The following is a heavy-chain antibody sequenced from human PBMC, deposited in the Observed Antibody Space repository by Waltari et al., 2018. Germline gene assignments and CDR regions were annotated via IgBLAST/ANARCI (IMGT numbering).Heavy chain of an antibody. CDR3: ARTTYYYGSGSYYNSLFDY. J-gene: IGHJ4*02. D-gene: IGHD3-10*01. CDR1: GFTFSSYS. CDR2: ISSSSSYI. Sequence: EVQLVESGGGLVKPGGSLRLSCAASGFTFSSYSMNWLRQAPGKGREWVSSISSSSSYIYYADSVKGRFTISRDNAKNSLYLQMNSLRAEDTAVYYCARTTYYYGSGSYYNSLFDYWGQGTLVTVSS. V-gene: IGHV3-21*01.